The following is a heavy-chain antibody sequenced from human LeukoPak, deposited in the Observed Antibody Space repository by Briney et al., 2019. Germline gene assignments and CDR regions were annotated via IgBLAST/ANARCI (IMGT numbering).Heavy chain of an antibody. CDR3: AKDQYCSHGVCSPSNYYYYYYMDV. J-gene: IGHJ6*03. CDR2: IRYDGSNK. CDR1: GFTFSSSG. D-gene: IGHD2-8*01. Sequence: GGSLRLSCAAYGFTFSSSGMHWVRQAPGKGLEWVAFIRYDGSNKYYADSVKGRFTISRDNSKNTLYLQMNSLRAEDTAVYYCAKDQYCSHGVCSPSNYYYYYYMDVWGKGTTVTVSS. V-gene: IGHV3-30*02.